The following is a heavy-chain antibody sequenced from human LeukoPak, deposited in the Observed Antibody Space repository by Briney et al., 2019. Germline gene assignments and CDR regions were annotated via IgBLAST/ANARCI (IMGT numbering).Heavy chain of an antibody. CDR2: ISGGTT. CDR3: SRGSGWLSVY. J-gene: IGHJ4*02. V-gene: IGHV3-49*03. Sequence: TLSLTCTVSGGSISSYYWSWIRQPPGKGLEWIGFISGGTTEYAASVKGRFTISRDDSTSIAYLQMNSLTTEDTAVYYCSRGSGWLSVYWGQGTLVTVSS. CDR1: GGSISSYY. D-gene: IGHD6-19*01.